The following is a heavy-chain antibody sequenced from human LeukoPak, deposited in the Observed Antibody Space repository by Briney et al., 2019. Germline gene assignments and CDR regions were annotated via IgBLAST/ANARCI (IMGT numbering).Heavy chain of an antibody. V-gene: IGHV3-30*03. D-gene: IGHD6-13*01. Sequence: PGGSLRLSCAASGFTFSSYGMHWVRQAPGKGLEWVAVISYDGSNKYYADSVKGRFAISRDNSKNMLYLQMNSLRAEDTAVYYCARGPNSSSWYEENWFDPWGQGTLVTVSS. CDR1: GFTFSSYG. J-gene: IGHJ5*02. CDR3: ARGPNSSSWYEENWFDP. CDR2: ISYDGSNK.